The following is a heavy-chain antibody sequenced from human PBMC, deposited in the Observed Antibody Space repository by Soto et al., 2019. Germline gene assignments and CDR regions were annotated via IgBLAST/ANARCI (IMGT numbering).Heavy chain of an antibody. CDR2: IYYSGST. Sequence: QLQLQESGPGLVKPSETLSLTCTVSGGSISSSSYYWGWIRQPPGKGLEWIGSIYYSGSTYYNPSLRSRVTISVDTFKNQFSLKLSSVTAADTAVYYCATLWFGEGNYWGQGTLVTVSS. J-gene: IGHJ4*02. D-gene: IGHD3-10*01. V-gene: IGHV4-39*01. CDR1: GGSISSSSYY. CDR3: ATLWFGEGNY.